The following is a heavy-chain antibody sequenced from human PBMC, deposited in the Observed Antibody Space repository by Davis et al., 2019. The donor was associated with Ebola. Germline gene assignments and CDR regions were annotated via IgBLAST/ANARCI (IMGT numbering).Heavy chain of an antibody. D-gene: IGHD6-13*01. V-gene: IGHV3-21*01. CDR1: GFPFSSYS. J-gene: IGHJ6*02. CDR3: ARDSTAGMAYYYHGMDV. CDR2: ISTSSSYI. Sequence: LSLTCAASGFPFSSYSMNWVRRAPGKGLEWVSSISTSSSYIYYAESVKGRFTISRDDAQNSLYLQMNSLRAEDTAVYYCARDSTAGMAYYYHGMDVWGLGTTVTVSS.